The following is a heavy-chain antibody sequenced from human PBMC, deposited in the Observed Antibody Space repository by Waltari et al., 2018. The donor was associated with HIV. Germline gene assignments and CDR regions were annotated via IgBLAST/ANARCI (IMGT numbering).Heavy chain of an antibody. CDR1: AFTFTDYW. V-gene: IGHV3-74*03. CDR3: ARVGGSSRNTKSFYFAMDA. D-gene: IGHD2-2*01. J-gene: IGHJ6*02. Sequence: DVRLVQYGGGFVQPGESLRLPWRACAFTFTDYWMNWVRQVPGEGLGWVSRIKPEGNVTMYSDSVKGRFTISRDNAENTLYLEMNSLRVEDTALYFCARVGGSSRNTKSFYFAMDAWGQGATVIVSS. CDR2: IKPEGNVT.